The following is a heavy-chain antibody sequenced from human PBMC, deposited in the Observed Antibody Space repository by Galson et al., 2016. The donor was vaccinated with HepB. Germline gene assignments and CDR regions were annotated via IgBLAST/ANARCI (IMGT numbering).Heavy chain of an antibody. CDR2: ISGSNSYI. CDR1: GFTFSSYS. D-gene: IGHD6-19*01. Sequence: SLRLSCAASGFTFSSYSMNWVRQAPGKGLEWVSSISGSNSYIYYADSVKGRFTISRDNATNSLYLQMNSLRAEDTAVYYCARGREFIAVPGSRWFDPWGQGTLVTISS. J-gene: IGHJ5*02. V-gene: IGHV3-21*01. CDR3: ARGREFIAVPGSRWFDP.